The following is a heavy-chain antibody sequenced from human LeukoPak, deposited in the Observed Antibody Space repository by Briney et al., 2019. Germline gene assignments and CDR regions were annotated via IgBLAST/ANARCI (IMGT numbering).Heavy chain of an antibody. D-gene: IGHD2-2*01. CDR2: IYYSGST. Sequence: SETLSLTCTASGGSISSYYWSWIRQPPGKGLEWIGYIYYSGSTNYNPSLKSRVTISVDTSKNQFSLKLSSVTAADTAVYYCARESGIVVVPAANHWYFDLWGRGTLVTVSS. CDR1: GGSISSYY. V-gene: IGHV4-59*01. CDR3: ARESGIVVVPAANHWYFDL. J-gene: IGHJ2*01.